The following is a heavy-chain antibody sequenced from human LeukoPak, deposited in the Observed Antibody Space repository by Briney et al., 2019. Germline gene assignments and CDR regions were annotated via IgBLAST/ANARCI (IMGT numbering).Heavy chain of an antibody. CDR2: IYYSGST. CDR3: ARVTYTMVRGVMGYFDY. D-gene: IGHD3-10*01. Sequence: PSQTLSLTCTVSGGSISSGGYYWSWIRQHPGKGLEWIGYIYYSGSTYYNPSLKSRVTISVDTSKNQFSLKLSSVTAADTAVYYCARVTYTMVRGVMGYFDYWGQGTLVTVSS. V-gene: IGHV4-31*03. J-gene: IGHJ4*02. CDR1: GGSISSGGYY.